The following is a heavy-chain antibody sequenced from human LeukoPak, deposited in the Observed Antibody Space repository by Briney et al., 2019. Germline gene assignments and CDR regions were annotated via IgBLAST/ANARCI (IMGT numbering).Heavy chain of an antibody. CDR3: AKDKTSSSFEYFQH. D-gene: IGHD6-6*01. V-gene: IGHV3-23*01. J-gene: IGHJ1*01. Sequence: HAGGSLRLSCAASGFTFSSYALSWVRQAPGKGLEWVSAISGSGGATYYADSVKGRFTISRDNSKNTLYLQMNSLRAEDTAVYYCAKDKTSSSFEYFQHWGQGTPVTVSS. CDR2: ISGSGGAT. CDR1: GFTFSSYA.